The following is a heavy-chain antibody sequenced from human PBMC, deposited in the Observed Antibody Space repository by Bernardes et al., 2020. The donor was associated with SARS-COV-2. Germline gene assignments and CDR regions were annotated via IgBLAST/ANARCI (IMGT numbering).Heavy chain of an antibody. Sequence: WESLGLTCTVSGGSISSYYWSWIRQPAGKGLEWIGRIYTSGSTNYNPSLKSRVTMSVDTSKNQFSLKLSSVTAADTAVYYCARAAGGGDDSSGYYYGYWFDPWGQGTLVTVSS. V-gene: IGHV4-4*07. CDR2: IYTSGST. D-gene: IGHD3-22*01. J-gene: IGHJ5*02. CDR3: ARAAGGGDDSSGYYYGYWFDP. CDR1: GGSISSYY.